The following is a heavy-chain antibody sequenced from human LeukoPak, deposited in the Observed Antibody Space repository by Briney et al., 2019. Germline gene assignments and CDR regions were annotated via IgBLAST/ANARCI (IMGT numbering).Heavy chain of an antibody. CDR1: GYTFTSYG. J-gene: IGHJ4*02. D-gene: IGHD6-6*01. CDR2: ISAYNGNT. CDR3: ARDLELLGIAALIY. V-gene: IGHV1-18*01. Sequence: ASVKVSCKASGYTFTSYGISWVRQAPGQGLEWMGWISAYNGNTNYAQKLQGSVTMTTDTSTSTAYMELRSLRSDDTAVYYCARDLELLGIAALIYWGQGTLVTFSS.